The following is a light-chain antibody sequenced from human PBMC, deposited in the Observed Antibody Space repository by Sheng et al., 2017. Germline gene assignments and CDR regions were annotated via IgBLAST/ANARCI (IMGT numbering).Light chain of an antibody. CDR2: DGS. J-gene: IGKJ4*02. CDR3: QQRFSWPLT. CDR1: QSISNY. V-gene: IGKV3-11*01. Sequence: EIVLTQSPATLSLSPRDRATLSYRASQSISNYLAWYQQKPGQAPRLLIYDGSNKATDIPARFSGSGSGTDFTLTISSLEPEDFAVYFCQQRFSWPLTFGGGTKVEIK.